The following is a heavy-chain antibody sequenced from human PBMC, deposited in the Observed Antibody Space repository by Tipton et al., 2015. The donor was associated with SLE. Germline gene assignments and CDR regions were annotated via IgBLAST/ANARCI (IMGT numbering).Heavy chain of an antibody. CDR1: GFTFSSYS. Sequence: SLRLSCAASGFTFSSYSMNWVRQAPGKGLEWVSYISSSSSYIYYADSVKGRFTISRDNAKNSLYLQMNSLRAEDTAVYYCARGEIGTMIVVLHGAFDIWGQGTMVTVSS. J-gene: IGHJ3*02. D-gene: IGHD3-22*01. CDR3: ARGEIGTMIVVLHGAFDI. CDR2: ISSSSSYI. V-gene: IGHV3-21*01.